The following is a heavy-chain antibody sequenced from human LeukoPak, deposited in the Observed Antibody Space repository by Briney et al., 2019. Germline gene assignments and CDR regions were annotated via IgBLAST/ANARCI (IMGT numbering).Heavy chain of an antibody. J-gene: IGHJ3*02. CDR1: GFIFSSYS. D-gene: IGHD2-15*01. Sequence: GGSLRLSCAASGFIFSSYSMNWVRQAPGKGLEWVSSISGSSSYIYYADSVKGRFTISRNNAKNSLFLQTNSLRAEDTAVYYCARDVTQYCSGGTCSAFDIWGQGTMVTVSS. V-gene: IGHV3-21*01. CDR2: ISGSSSYI. CDR3: ARDVTQYCSGGTCSAFDI.